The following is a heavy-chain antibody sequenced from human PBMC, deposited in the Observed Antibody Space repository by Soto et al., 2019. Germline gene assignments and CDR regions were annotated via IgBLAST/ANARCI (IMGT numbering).Heavy chain of an antibody. D-gene: IGHD3-10*01. V-gene: IGHV4-59*01. CDR1: GGSISSYY. CDR2: IYYSGST. Sequence: SETLSLTCTVSGGSISSYYWSWIRQPPGKGLEWIGYIYYSGSTNYNPSLKSRVTISIDTSKNQFSLKLSSVTAADTAVYYCARAVDGSGSYYLLDSYYYYYMDVWGKGTTVTVSS. CDR3: ARAVDGSGSYYLLDSYYYYYMDV. J-gene: IGHJ6*03.